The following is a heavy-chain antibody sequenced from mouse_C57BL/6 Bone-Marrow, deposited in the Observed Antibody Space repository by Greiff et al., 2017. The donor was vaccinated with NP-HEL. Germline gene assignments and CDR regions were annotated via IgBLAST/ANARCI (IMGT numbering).Heavy chain of an antibody. CDR2: IRNKANGYTT. D-gene: IGHD2-4*01. J-gene: IGHJ4*01. CDR1: GFTFTDYY. Sequence: EVKLMESGGGLVQPGGSLSLSCAASGFTFTDYYMSWVRQPPGKALEWLGFIRNKANGYTTEYSASVKGRFTISSDNSQSILYLQMDALRAEDSATYYCARSIYYDDADDPFYAMDYWGQGTSVTVSS. V-gene: IGHV7-3*01. CDR3: ARSIYYDDADDPFYAMDY.